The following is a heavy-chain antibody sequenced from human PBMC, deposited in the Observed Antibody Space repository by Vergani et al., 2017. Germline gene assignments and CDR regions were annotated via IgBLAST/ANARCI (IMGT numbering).Heavy chain of an antibody. Sequence: QLQLQESGPGLVKPSETLSLTCTVSGGYISSSSYYWGWIRQHQGKGLEWIGSIYYSGSTYYNPSLKSRVTISVDTSKNQFSLKLSYVPAADTAVYYCARLRVGVADYWGQGTLVTVSS. J-gene: IGHJ4*02. CDR1: GGYISSSSYY. CDR2: IYYSGST. D-gene: IGHD2-15*01. V-gene: IGHV4-39*01. CDR3: ARLRVGVADY.